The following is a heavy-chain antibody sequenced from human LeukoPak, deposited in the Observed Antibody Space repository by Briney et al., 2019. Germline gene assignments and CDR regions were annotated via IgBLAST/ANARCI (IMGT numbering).Heavy chain of an antibody. J-gene: IGHJ4*02. Sequence: GGSLRLSCAASGFIFNNYAMNWVRQAPGKGLEWVSRISGSGGSSYYADSVKGRFTISRDNSKNTLYLQMNSLRADDTAVYYCTKEGYYDGSGYHFVQYYFDCWGQGTLVPVSS. CDR3: TKEGYYDGSGYHFVQYYFDC. CDR2: ISGSGGSS. D-gene: IGHD3-22*01. CDR1: GFIFNNYA. V-gene: IGHV3-23*01.